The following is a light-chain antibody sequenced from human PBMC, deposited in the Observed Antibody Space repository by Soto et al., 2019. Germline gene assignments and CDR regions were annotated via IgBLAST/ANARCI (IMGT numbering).Light chain of an antibody. V-gene: IGKV1-27*01. CDR3: QQRSNWPIT. Sequence: MTQSPSTLSASVGDRVTITCRASQSIGSWLAWYQQKPGKVPKLLIYAASTLQSGVPSRFSGSGSGTDFTLTISSLEPEDFAVYYCQQRSNWPITFGQGTRLEIK. CDR2: AAS. CDR1: QSIGSW. J-gene: IGKJ5*01.